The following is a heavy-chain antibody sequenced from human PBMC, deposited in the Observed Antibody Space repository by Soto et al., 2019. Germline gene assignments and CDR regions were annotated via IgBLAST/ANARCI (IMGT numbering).Heavy chain of an antibody. CDR2: ISGSGGTT. CDR1: GFTFSGYA. CDR3: AKTANGWFSAFDI. Sequence: EVQLLESGGGLVQPGGSLRLSYAASGFTFSGYAMSWVRQAPGKGLEWVSAISGSGGTTYYADSVKGRFTFSRDNSKNTLYLQMNSLRAEDTAVYYCAKTANGWFSAFDIWGQGTMVTVSS. D-gene: IGHD6-19*01. J-gene: IGHJ3*02. V-gene: IGHV3-23*01.